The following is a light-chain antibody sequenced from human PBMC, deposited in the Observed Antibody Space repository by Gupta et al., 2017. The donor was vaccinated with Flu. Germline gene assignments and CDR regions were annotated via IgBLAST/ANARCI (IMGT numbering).Light chain of an antibody. CDR2: EVT. Sequence: QSALAQPASVSGSPGQSIAISCTETSSDVGDYDSVSWYQQHPGKAPKLIIYEVTNRPSGVSSRFSGSKSGNTDSLTLSGLQVEDEAEYDCSSYTSDNALIGVFGGGTKLTVL. V-gene: IGLV2-14*01. CDR1: SSDVGDYDS. CDR3: SSYTSDNALIGV. J-gene: IGLJ2*01.